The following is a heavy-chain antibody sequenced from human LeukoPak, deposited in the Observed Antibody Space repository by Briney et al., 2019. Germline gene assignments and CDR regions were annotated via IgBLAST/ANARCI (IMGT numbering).Heavy chain of an antibody. J-gene: IGHJ3*02. Sequence: PGGSLRLSCAASGFTFSSYSMNWVRQAPGKGLEWVSSISSSRSYIYYADSMKGRFTISRDNAKNSLYLQMNSLRAEDTAVYYCARERSLVGAFTFDIWGQGTMVTVSS. D-gene: IGHD1-26*01. CDR2: ISSSRSYI. V-gene: IGHV3-21*01. CDR3: ARERSLVGAFTFDI. CDR1: GFTFSSYS.